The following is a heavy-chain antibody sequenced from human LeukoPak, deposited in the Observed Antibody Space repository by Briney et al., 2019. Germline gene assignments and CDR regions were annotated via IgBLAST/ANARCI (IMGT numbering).Heavy chain of an antibody. Sequence: GGPLRLSCAASGFTFDDYAMHWVRQAPGKGLEWVSGITWNAGNMGYADSVKGRFTISRDNAKNSLYLQMNSLRAEDTALYYCAKAGSLSDDIYCSGDSCYPGDPFDIWGQGTMVTVSS. CDR3: AKAGSLSDDIYCSGDSCYPGDPFDI. CDR2: ITWNAGNM. V-gene: IGHV3-9*01. D-gene: IGHD2-15*01. J-gene: IGHJ3*02. CDR1: GFTFDDYA.